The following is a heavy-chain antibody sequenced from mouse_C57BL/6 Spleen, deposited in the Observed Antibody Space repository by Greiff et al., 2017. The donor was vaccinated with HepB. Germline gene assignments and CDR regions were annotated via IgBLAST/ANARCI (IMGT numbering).Heavy chain of an antibody. Sequence: QVQLQQSGPELVKPGASVKISCKAFGYAFSSSWMNWVKQRPGKGLEWIGRIYPGDGDTNYNGKFKGKATLTADKSSSTAYMQLSSLTSEDSAVYFCARSGIRVYTDYWGQGTTQTVSS. J-gene: IGHJ2*01. V-gene: IGHV1-82*01. CDR2: IYPGDGDT. CDR1: GYAFSSSW. CDR3: ARSGIRVYTDY. D-gene: IGHD3-1*01.